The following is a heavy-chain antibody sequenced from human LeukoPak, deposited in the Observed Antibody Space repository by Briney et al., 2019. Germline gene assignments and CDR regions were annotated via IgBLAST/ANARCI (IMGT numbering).Heavy chain of an antibody. Sequence: PSETLSLTCTVSGGSISSSSYYWGWIRQPPGEGLLWIGSIYYSGSTYYNPSLKSRVTISVDTSKNQFSLKLSSVTAADTAVYYCARQLGIMITFGGVIVTGDAFDIWGQGTMVTVSS. CDR3: ARQLGIMITFGGVIVTGDAFDI. D-gene: IGHD3-16*02. V-gene: IGHV4-39*01. J-gene: IGHJ3*02. CDR1: GGSISSSSYY. CDR2: IYYSGST.